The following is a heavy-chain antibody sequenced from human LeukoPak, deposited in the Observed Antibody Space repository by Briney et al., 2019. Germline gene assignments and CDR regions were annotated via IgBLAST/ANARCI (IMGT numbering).Heavy chain of an antibody. CDR2: INPSGDST. CDR1: GDTFTSYY. J-gene: IGHJ3*02. CDR3: ARGRHSYESSDYYYEGDAFDI. D-gene: IGHD3-22*01. Sequence: ASVKVSCKASGDTFTSYYMHWVRQAPGQGLEWMGIINPSGDSTSSAQTFQGRVTMTRDMSTSTVYMALSSLRTEDTAVYYCARGRHSYESSDYYYEGDAFDIWGQGTMVTVSS. V-gene: IGHV1-46*01.